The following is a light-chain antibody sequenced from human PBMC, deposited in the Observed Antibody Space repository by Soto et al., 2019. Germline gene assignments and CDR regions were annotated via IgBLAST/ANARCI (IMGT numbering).Light chain of an antibody. CDR2: GAS. CDR1: QSVSSN. V-gene: IGKV3-15*01. Sequence: EIVMTQSPATLSVSPGERATLSCRASQSVSSNLAWYQQKPGQAPRLLIYGASTRATGIPARFSGSGSGTEFPLTISSLQSEDFAVYYCQQYNNWPPWTFG. J-gene: IGKJ1*01. CDR3: QQYNNWPPWT.